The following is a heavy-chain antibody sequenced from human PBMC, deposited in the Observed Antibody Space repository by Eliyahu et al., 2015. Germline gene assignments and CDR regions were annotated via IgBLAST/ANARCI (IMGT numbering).Heavy chain of an antibody. Sequence: QEQLVQSGAEVKKPGSSVKVSCKASGXXFXNYGFXWVRQAPGQGLEWMGRXIPMFDRAYYXQTFQGXVTITADKSTGTVYMELGSLKSDDTAVYYCARGGSGLTAVKGGDFWGQGTLVTVSS. V-gene: IGHV1-69*06. D-gene: IGHD7-27*01. CDR1: GXXFXNYG. J-gene: IGHJ4*02. CDR3: ARGGSGLTAVKGGDF. CDR2: XIPMFDRA.